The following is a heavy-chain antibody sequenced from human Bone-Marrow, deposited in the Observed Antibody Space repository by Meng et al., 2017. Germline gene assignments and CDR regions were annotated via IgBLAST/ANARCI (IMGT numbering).Heavy chain of an antibody. CDR3: AGGQRWTNWYFDL. CDR1: GGPISTNFYY. CDR2: ISSSGSTI. V-gene: IGHV3-11*04. Sequence: GESLKISCTVSGGPISTNFYYWGWIRQAPGKGLEWVSYISSSGSTIYYADSVKGRFTISRDNAKNSLYLQMNSLRAEDTAVYYCAGGQRWTNWYFDLWGRGTLVTVSS. D-gene: IGHD5-24*01. J-gene: IGHJ2*01.